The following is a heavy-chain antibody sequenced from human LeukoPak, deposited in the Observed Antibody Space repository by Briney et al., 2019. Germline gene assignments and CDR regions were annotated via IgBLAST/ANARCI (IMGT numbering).Heavy chain of an antibody. V-gene: IGHV4-30-4*01. Sequence: SETLSLTCTVSGGSISSGDYYWSWIRQPPGKGLEWIGYIYYSGSTYYNPSLKSRVTISVDTSKNQFSLKLSSVTAADTAVYYCARGGGSASGGYFSDFDYWGQGTLVTVSS. J-gene: IGHJ4*02. CDR3: ARGGGSASGGYFSDFDY. CDR2: IYYSGST. D-gene: IGHD3-22*01. CDR1: GGSISSGDYY.